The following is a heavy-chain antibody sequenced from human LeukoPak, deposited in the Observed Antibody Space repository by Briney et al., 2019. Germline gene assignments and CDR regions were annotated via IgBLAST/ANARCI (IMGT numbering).Heavy chain of an antibody. V-gene: IGHV4-34*01. CDR1: GGSFSGYY. Sequence: PSETLSLTCAVYGGSFSGYYWSWIRPPPGKGLEWIGEINHSGSTNYNPSLKSRVTISVDTPKNQFSLKLSSVTAADTAVYYCAREAVAGSLDYWGQGTLVTVSS. CDR3: AREAVAGSLDY. D-gene: IGHD6-19*01. J-gene: IGHJ4*02. CDR2: INHSGST.